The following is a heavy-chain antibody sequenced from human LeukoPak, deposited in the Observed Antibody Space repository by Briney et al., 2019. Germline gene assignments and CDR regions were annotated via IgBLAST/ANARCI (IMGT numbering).Heavy chain of an antibody. V-gene: IGHV1-2*02. CDR2: INPNSGGT. Sequence: GASVKVSCKASGYTFTGYYMHWVRQAPGQGLEWMGWINPNSGGTNYAQKFQGRVTMTRDTSISTAYMELSRLRSDDTAVYYCARIIIAVAGNHYYYGMDVWGQGTTVTVSS. CDR3: ARIIIAVAGNHYYYGMDV. J-gene: IGHJ6*02. CDR1: GYTFTGYY. D-gene: IGHD6-19*01.